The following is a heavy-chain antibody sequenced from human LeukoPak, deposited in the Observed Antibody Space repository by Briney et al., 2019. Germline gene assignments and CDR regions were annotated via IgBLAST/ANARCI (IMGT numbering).Heavy chain of an antibody. Sequence: SETLSLTCSVSGDSVSSGSSYWRWIRQPPGKGLEWIVYVSYSGSTKYSPSLKSRVTISVDTSKNQFSLKLTSVTAADTAVYYCARGYRDDYTPFDYWGQGTLVTVSS. D-gene: IGHD5-24*01. V-gene: IGHV4-61*01. J-gene: IGHJ4*02. CDR2: VSYSGST. CDR3: ARGYRDDYTPFDY. CDR1: GDSVSSGSSY.